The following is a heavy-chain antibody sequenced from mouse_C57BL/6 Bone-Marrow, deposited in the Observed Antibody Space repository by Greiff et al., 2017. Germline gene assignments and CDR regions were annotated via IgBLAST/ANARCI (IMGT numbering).Heavy chain of an antibody. CDR3: ARGHRYDVWDFDV. D-gene: IGHD2-14*01. CDR2: INTYTGNT. Sequence: QVQLKESGPEVVRPGVSVKISCKGSGYTFSDYVMNWVKESHGKSLEWIGVINTYTGNTNYNQQFKGKATMTVDKSSSTAYMEIARLTSEDSAIYYCARGHRYDVWDFDVWGAGTTVTVSA. CDR1: GYTFSDYV. J-gene: IGHJ1*01. V-gene: IGHV1-67*01.